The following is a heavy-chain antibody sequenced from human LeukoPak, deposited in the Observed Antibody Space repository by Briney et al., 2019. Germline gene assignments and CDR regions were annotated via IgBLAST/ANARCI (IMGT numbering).Heavy chain of an antibody. CDR3: SRAPYSPPACFDP. Sequence: PSETLSLTCAVSGYSISSGFYWGWVRQPPGKGLEWILPMYHTGNTYYNPSLKNRVTISVDTSNNQFSLKLSSVSAADTAVYYFSRAPYSPPACFDPWGQGTLVTVFS. J-gene: IGHJ5*02. CDR1: GYSISSGFY. CDR2: MYHTGNT. D-gene: IGHD1-26*01. V-gene: IGHV4-38-2*01.